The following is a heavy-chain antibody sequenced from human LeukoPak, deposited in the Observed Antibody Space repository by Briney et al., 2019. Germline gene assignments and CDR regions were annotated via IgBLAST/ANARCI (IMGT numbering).Heavy chain of an antibody. CDR1: GFTVGYNY. CDR3: AKDQSRYDFWSGYYTPNWFDP. Sequence: GGSLRLSCAASGFTVGYNYMTWVRQAPGKGLEWVAAIYNSGSTYYADSVKGRFTISRDNSKNTMYLQMNSLKGEDTAVYYCAKDQSRYDFWSGYYTPNWFDPWGQGTLVTVSS. J-gene: IGHJ5*02. CDR2: IYNSGST. D-gene: IGHD3-3*01. V-gene: IGHV3-66*01.